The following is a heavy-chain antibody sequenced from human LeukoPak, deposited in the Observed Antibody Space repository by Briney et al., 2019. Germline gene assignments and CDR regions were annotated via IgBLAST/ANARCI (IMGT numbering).Heavy chain of an antibody. J-gene: IGHJ4*02. V-gene: IGHV3-15*01. CDR3: ARGGDYFDF. CDR1: GFTFSDAW. D-gene: IGHD3-16*01. CDR2: IKSKANGETT. Sequence: GGSLRLSCSASGFTFSDAWMGWVRQAPGKGLEWVGRIKSKANGETTHFAAPVKGRFTISRDDSKNTLYLQMNGLKTEDTAVYYCARGGDYFDFWGRGTLVTVSS.